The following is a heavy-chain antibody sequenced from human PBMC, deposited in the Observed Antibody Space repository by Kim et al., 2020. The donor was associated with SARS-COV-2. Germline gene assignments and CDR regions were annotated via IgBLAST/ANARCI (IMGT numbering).Heavy chain of an antibody. CDR3: ARDDSLRLAAAGKPYDY. D-gene: IGHD6-13*01. J-gene: IGHJ4*02. V-gene: IGHV3-11*06. Sequence: GRFTISRDNAKNSLYLKMNSLRAEDSAVYYCARDDSLRLAAAGKPYDYWGQGALVTVSS.